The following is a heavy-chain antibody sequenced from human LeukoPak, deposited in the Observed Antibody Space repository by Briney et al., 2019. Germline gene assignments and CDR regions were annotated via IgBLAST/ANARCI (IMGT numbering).Heavy chain of an antibody. Sequence: EGSLRLSCAASGFTFSNYGIHWVRQAPGKGLEWVSAISGNGGSTYYADSVKGRFTISRDNSKNMLYLQMNSLRAEDTAVYYCAKRRSWYVDPWGQGTLVTVSS. J-gene: IGHJ5*02. CDR3: AKRRSWYVDP. CDR1: GFTFSNYG. CDR2: ISGNGGST. V-gene: IGHV3-23*01. D-gene: IGHD6-13*01.